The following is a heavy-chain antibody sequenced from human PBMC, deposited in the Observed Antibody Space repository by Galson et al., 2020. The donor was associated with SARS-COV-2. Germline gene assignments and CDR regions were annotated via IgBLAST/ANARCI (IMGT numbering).Heavy chain of an antibody. Sequence: ASETLSLTCTVSGGSISSSSYYWGWIRQPPGKGLEGIGSIYYSGTTYYNPSLKSRVTISVDTSKNLFSRKLSSVTAADTAVYYCARGFDYWGQGTLVTVSS. V-gene: IGHV4-39*07. J-gene: IGHJ4*02. CDR2: IYYSGTT. CDR3: ARGFDY. CDR1: GGSISSSSYY.